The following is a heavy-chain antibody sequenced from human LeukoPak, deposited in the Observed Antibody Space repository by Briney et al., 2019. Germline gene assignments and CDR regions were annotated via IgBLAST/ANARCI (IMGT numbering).Heavy chain of an antibody. CDR1: GRSISSYY. CDR2: IYTSGST. D-gene: IGHD5-18*01. J-gene: IGHJ4*02. CDR3: ARDGYEGDGYYFDY. V-gene: IGHV4-4*07. Sequence: PSETLSLTCTVSGRSISSYYWGWIRQPAGKGLEWIGRIYTSGSTNYNPSLKRRATISVDTSKNQFSLKPSSVTAADTALYYCARDGYEGDGYYFDYWGQGTLVTVSS.